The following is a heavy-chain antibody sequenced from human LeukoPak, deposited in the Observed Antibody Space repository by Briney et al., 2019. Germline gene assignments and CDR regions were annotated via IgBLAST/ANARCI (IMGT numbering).Heavy chain of an antibody. CDR1: EYSFATYW. V-gene: IGHV5-51*01. CDR3: ARPLQGIVGATGFDY. J-gene: IGHJ4*02. Sequence: PGESLKISCQGSEYSFATYWIAWLRQMPGKGLEWMGIVYPSDSDTRYSPSFQGQVTISADKSIKTAYLQWSSLKASDTAMYYCARPLQGIVGATGFDYWGQGTLVTVSS. CDR2: VYPSDSDT. D-gene: IGHD1-26*01.